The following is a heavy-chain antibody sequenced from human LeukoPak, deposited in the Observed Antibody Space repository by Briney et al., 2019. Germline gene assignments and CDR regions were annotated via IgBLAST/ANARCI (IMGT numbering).Heavy chain of an antibody. CDR1: GFTFSSYA. V-gene: IGHV3-23*01. CDR2: ISESGRYT. CDR3: AKENFGAARRDLDY. D-gene: IGHD3-3*01. Sequence: PGGSLRLSCAASGFTFSSYAMSWVRQAPGKGQEWVSAISESGRYTYYADSVKGRFTISRDNSKTTLYLQMNSLRAEDTAIYYCAKENFGAARRDLDYWGQGTLVTVSS. J-gene: IGHJ4*02.